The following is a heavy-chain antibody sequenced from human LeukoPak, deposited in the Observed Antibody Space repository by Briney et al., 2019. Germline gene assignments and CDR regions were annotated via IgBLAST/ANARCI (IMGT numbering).Heavy chain of an antibody. J-gene: IGHJ4*02. CDR1: GGSVSSDSYY. CDR2: IYNSGST. V-gene: IGHV4-61*01. Sequence: SETLSLTCTVSGGSVSSDSYYWSWIRQPPGKGLEWIGYIYNSGSTNYHPSLKSRVTLSVNTSKKQFSLKLSSVTAADTAVYYCARGLLVGNTGYYFDYWGQGTLVTVSS. D-gene: IGHD1-26*01. CDR3: ARGLLVGNTGYYFDY.